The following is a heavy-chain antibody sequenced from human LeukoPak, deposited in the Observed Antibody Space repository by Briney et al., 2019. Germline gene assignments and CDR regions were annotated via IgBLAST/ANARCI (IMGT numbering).Heavy chain of an antibody. D-gene: IGHD2-21*02. CDR1: GFTFRSHA. CDR2: ISPSTSTT. V-gene: IGHV3-23*01. J-gene: IGHJ4*02. Sequence: GGSLRLPCAAYGFTFRSHAMSWVRHAPGQGLEWVSTISPSTSTTYFADSVKGRFTVSRNNYKNTMWLQMRSMRAEDTAIYYCAKVPSYCRGDCFSYWGQGTLVTVSS. CDR3: AKVPSYCRGDCFSY.